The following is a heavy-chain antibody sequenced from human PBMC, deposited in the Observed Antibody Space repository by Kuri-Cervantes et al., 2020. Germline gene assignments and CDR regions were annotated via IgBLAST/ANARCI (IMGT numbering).Heavy chain of an antibody. CDR3: AKGWSAAGEFDS. CDR2: ISNDGSYK. V-gene: IGHV3-30*07. D-gene: IGHD6-13*01. Sequence: GESLKISCAASGFTFSNYAMHWVRQAPGEGLEWVAGISNDGSYKPYADSVKGRVTISRENSQNTLYLQMNSLRGDDTALYYCAKGWSAAGEFDSWGQGTLVTVSS. J-gene: IGHJ4*02. CDR1: GFTFSNYA.